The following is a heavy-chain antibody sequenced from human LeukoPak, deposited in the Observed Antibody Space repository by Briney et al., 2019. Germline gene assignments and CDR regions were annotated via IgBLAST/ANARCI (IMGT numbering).Heavy chain of an antibody. CDR3: AKDPRRYFDWLFGAFDI. Sequence: GGSLRLSCAASGFTFSSYGMHGVRQAPGKGLDGVAVISYDGSNKYYADSVKGRFTISRDNSKNTLYLQMNSLRAEDTAVYYCAKDPRRYFDWLFGAFDIWGQGTMVTVSS. V-gene: IGHV3-30*18. CDR1: GFTFSSYG. D-gene: IGHD3-9*01. CDR2: ISYDGSNK. J-gene: IGHJ3*02.